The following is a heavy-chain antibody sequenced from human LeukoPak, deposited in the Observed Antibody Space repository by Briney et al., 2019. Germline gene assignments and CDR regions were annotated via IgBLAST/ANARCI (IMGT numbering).Heavy chain of an antibody. CDR3: AKEAYYYDSSGYSRYYFDY. Sequence: GRTLRLSCAASGFTFSSYAMHWVRQAPGKGLEWVSAISGSGGSTYYADSVKGRFTISRDNSKNTLYLQMNSLRAEDTAVYYCAKEAYYYDSSGYSRYYFDYWGQGTLVTVSS. CDR1: GFTFSSYA. CDR2: ISGSGGST. D-gene: IGHD3-22*01. V-gene: IGHV3-23*01. J-gene: IGHJ4*02.